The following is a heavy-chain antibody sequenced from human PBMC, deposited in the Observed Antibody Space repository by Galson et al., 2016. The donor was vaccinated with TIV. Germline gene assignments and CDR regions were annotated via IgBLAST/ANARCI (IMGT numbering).Heavy chain of an antibody. CDR2: IKQDGSEK. J-gene: IGHJ2*01. CDR1: GFTFSDYW. V-gene: IGHV3-7*01. Sequence: SLRLSCAASGFTFSDYWMHWVRQTPGKGLEWVANIKQDGSEKYYVDSVKGRFTISRDNAKSSLFLQMNSLRAEDTAMYYCARRYFDLWRRGTLVTVSS. CDR3: ARRYFDL.